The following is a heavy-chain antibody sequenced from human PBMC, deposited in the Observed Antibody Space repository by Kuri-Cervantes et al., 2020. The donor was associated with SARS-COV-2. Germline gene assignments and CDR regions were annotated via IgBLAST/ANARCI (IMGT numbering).Heavy chain of an antibody. V-gene: IGHV1-18*04. CDR1: GYTFTGYY. Sequence: ASVKVSCKASGYTFTGYYMHWVRQAPGQGLEWMGWISAYNGNTNYAQKLQGRVTMTKDTSTSTAYMELRSLRSDDTAVYYWARDLVCLQKYWYFDLWGRGTLVTVSS. CDR2: ISAYNGNT. D-gene: IGHD5/OR15-5a*01. CDR3: ARDLVCLQKYWYFDL. J-gene: IGHJ2*01.